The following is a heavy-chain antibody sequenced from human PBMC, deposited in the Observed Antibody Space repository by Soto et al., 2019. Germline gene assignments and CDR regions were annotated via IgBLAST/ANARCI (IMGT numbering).Heavy chain of an antibody. V-gene: IGHV3-48*02. D-gene: IGHD2-8*01. CDR2: ISNNSSDK. J-gene: IGHJ4*02. CDR3: ARDRDAYCSNGVCSGPYFDY. CDR1: GFTFSNYS. Sequence: GGSLRLSCAASGFTFSNYSINWVRQAPGKGLEWLSYISNNSSDKYYADSVKGRFTISRDNAKNSLYLQMNSLRDEDTAVYYCARDRDAYCSNGVCSGPYFDYWGRGTLVTVSS.